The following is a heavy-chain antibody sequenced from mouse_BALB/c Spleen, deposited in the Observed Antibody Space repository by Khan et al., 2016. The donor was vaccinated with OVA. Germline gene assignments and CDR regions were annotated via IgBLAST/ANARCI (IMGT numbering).Heavy chain of an antibody. CDR1: GYSITSDYA. J-gene: IGHJ4*01. CDR2: ISYSGST. Sequence: EVQLQESGPGLVKPSQSLSLTCTVTGYSITSDYAWNWIRQFPGNKLEWMGYISYSGSTNYNPARKSRISITRDTSKNQFFLQLNSVTTEDTATYYCARDGSRYNYAMDYWGQGTSVTVSS. V-gene: IGHV3-2*02. CDR3: ARDGSRYNYAMDY. D-gene: IGHD2-3*01.